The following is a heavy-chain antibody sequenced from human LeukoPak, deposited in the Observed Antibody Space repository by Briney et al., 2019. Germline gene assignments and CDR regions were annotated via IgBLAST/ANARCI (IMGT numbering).Heavy chain of an antibody. Sequence: PGGSLRLSYAASGFTFSSYGMHWVRQAPGKGLEWVAVIWYGGNNKYHADSVKGRFTISRDNSKNTLYLQMNSLRAEDTAVYYCAKVGGCSSTSCYDYYYYMDVWGKGTTVTVSS. CDR2: IWYGGNNK. J-gene: IGHJ6*03. CDR1: GFTFSSYG. V-gene: IGHV3-30*02. CDR3: AKVGGCSSTSCYDYYYYMDV. D-gene: IGHD2-2*01.